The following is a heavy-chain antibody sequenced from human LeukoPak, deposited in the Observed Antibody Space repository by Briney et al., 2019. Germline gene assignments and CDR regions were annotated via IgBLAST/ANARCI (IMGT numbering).Heavy chain of an antibody. CDR2: IKSKTDGGTT. V-gene: IGHV3-15*01. CDR3: ARGRYSSSPEFDY. D-gene: IGHD6-6*01. J-gene: IGHJ4*02. CDR1: GFTFSNAW. Sequence: GGSLRLSCAASGFTFSNAWMSWVRQAPGKGLEWVGRIKSKTDGGTTDYAAPVKGRFTISRDNSKNTLYLQMGSLRAEDMAVYYCARGRYSSSPEFDYWGQGTLVTVSS.